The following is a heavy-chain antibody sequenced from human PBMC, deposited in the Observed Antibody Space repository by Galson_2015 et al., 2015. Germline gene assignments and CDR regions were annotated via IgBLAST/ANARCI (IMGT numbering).Heavy chain of an antibody. Sequence: CAASGFTFRDYSMNWVRQAPGKGLEWISYISNGGSTIYYADSVKGRFTISRDNAKNSLYLQMNSLRDEDTAVYYCARDGPGVLRFLDVWGKGTTVTVSS. D-gene: IGHD3-3*01. J-gene: IGHJ6*04. CDR2: ISNGGSTI. V-gene: IGHV3-48*02. CDR3: ARDGPGVLRFLDV. CDR1: GFTFRDYS.